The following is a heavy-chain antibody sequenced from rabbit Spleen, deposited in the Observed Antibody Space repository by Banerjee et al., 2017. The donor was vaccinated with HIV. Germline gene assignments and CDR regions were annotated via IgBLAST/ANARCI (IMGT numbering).Heavy chain of an antibody. CDR2: IYNGKSGSP. CDR3: ARAPDGGNSVMPYGLSL. CDR1: GFSFSSNYY. V-gene: IGHV1S40*01. D-gene: IGHD8-1*01. Sequence: QSLEESGGDLVKPGASLTLTCTASGFSFSSNYYMCWVRQAPGKGLEWLACIYNGKSGSPYYASWAKGRFPISKTSSTTVTLQMTSLTAADTAPYFCARAPDGGNSVMPYGLSLCGPGPLVTFS. J-gene: IGHJ6*01.